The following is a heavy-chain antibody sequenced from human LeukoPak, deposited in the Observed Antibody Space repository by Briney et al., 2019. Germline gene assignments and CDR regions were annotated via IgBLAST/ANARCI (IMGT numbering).Heavy chain of an antibody. V-gene: IGHV4-59*12. CDR2: IYYSGST. J-gene: IGHJ4*02. Sequence: SETLSLTCTVSGGSIRSFYWSWIRQPPGKGLEWIGYIYYSGSTYYNPSLKSRVTISVDTSKNQFSLKLGSVTAADTAVYYCARAGAMAPFDYWGQGTLVTVSS. D-gene: IGHD5-18*01. CDR1: GGSIRSFY. CDR3: ARAGAMAPFDY.